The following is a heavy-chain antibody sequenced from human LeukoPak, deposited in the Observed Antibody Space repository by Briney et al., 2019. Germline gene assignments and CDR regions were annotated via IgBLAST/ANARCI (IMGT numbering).Heavy chain of an antibody. J-gene: IGHJ4*02. Sequence: ASVKVSCKASGYTFTSYDINWVRQATGQGLVWMGWMNPNSGNTGYAQKFQGRVTITRNTSISTAYMELSSLRSEDTAVYYCARRGRIAARRGGFDYWGQGTLVTVSS. CDR2: MNPNSGNT. CDR3: ARRGRIAARRGGFDY. CDR1: GYTFTSYD. D-gene: IGHD6-6*01. V-gene: IGHV1-8*03.